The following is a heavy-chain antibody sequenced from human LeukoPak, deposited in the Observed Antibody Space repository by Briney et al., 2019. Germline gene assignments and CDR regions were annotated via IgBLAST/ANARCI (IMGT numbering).Heavy chain of an antibody. D-gene: IGHD2-2*01. CDR2: INPRIVGS. CDR3: ARGDNAAHFFDF. Sequence: ASVKVSCKASEYTFIGDYMYWVRQGPGQGLEWMGWINPRIVGSNYAEQFQGRVSITRDTSINPAYLELRRRKFDDTAVYYCARGDNAAHFFDFWGQGSLVTVSS. J-gene: IGHJ4*02. V-gene: IGHV1-2*02. CDR1: EYTFIGDY.